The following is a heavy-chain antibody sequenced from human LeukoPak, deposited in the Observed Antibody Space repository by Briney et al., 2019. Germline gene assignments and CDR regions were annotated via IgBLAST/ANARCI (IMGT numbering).Heavy chain of an antibody. D-gene: IGHD3-22*01. Sequence: PGRSLRLSCAASGFTFSNYGMHWVRQAPGKGLEWVAVMWYDGTNKYYADSVKGRFTISRDNSKNTLYLQLNSLRAEDTAVYYCVREVYFYDDSAMEGGFDIWGHGTVVTVSS. J-gene: IGHJ3*02. CDR1: GFTFSNYG. V-gene: IGHV3-33*01. CDR3: VREVYFYDDSAMEGGFDI. CDR2: MWYDGTNK.